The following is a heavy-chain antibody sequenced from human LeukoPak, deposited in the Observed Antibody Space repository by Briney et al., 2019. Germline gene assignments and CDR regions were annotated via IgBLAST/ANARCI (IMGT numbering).Heavy chain of an antibody. CDR2: IRSKAYGGTT. D-gene: IGHD3-22*01. Sequence: GGSLRLSCTASGFTFGDYAMSWVRQAPGKGLEWVGFIRSKAYGGTTEYAASVKGRFTTSRDDSKSIAYLQMNSLKTEDTAVYYCTPQYYYDSSGYYHLFDYWGQGTLVTVSS. J-gene: IGHJ4*02. V-gene: IGHV3-49*04. CDR1: GFTFGDYA. CDR3: TPQYYYDSSGYYHLFDY.